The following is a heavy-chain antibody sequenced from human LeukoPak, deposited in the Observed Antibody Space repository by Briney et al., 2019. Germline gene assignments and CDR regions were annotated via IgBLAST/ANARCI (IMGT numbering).Heavy chain of an antibody. J-gene: IGHJ4*02. V-gene: IGHV4-59*01. CDR3: ARGNYDSSGYYQNYFDY. CDR2: IYYSGST. Sequence: SETLSLTCTVSGGSISSYYWSWIRQPPGKGLEWIGYIYYSGSTNYTPSLKSRVSISVDTSKNQLSLKLSSVTAADTAVYYCARGNYDSSGYYQNYFDYWGQGTLVTVSS. CDR1: GGSISSYY. D-gene: IGHD3-22*01.